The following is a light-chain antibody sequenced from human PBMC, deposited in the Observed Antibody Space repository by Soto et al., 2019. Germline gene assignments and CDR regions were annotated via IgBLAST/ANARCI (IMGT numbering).Light chain of an antibody. V-gene: IGKV1-39*01. CDR3: QQSYSRGFT. CDR2: AAS. J-gene: IGKJ3*01. Sequence: DIQMTQSASSLSASVGDRVTITCRASQSISSYLNWYQQKPGKAPKLLIYAASSLQSGVPSRFSGSGSGTDFTLTISSLQPADFATYYCQQSYSRGFTFGPGTKVDIK. CDR1: QSISSY.